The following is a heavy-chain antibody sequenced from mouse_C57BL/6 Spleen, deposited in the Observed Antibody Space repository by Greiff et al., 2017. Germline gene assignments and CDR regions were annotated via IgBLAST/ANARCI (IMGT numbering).Heavy chain of an antibody. CDR2: IYPGSGST. D-gene: IGHD1-1*01. V-gene: IGHV1-55*01. J-gene: IGHJ4*01. Sequence: VQLQQSGAELVKPGASVKMSCKASGYTFTSYWITWVKQRPGQGLEWIGDIYPGSGSTNYNEKFKSKATLTVDTSSSTAYMQLSSLTSEDSAVYYCARRVYYYGSSYAMDYWGQGTSVTVSS. CDR3: ARRVYYYGSSYAMDY. CDR1: GYTFTSYW.